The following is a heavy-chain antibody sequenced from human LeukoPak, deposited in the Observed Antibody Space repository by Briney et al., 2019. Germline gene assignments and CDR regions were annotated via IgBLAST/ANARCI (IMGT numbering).Heavy chain of an antibody. CDR2: ISWNSGSI. V-gene: IGHV3-9*01. CDR1: GFTFDDYA. D-gene: IGHD6-19*01. CDR3: ARVRQWLDGFDY. Sequence: GGSLRLSCAASGFTFDDYAMHWVRQAPGKGLEWVSGISWNSGSIGYADSVKGRFTISRDNAKNSLYLQMNSLRAEDTAVYYCARVRQWLDGFDYWGQGTLVTVSS. J-gene: IGHJ4*02.